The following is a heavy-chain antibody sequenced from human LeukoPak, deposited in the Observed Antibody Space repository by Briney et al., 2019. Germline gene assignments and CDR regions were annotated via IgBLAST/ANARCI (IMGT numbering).Heavy chain of an antibody. CDR1: GGSISSYY. V-gene: IGHV4-59*01. D-gene: IGHD6-19*01. CDR2: IYYSGST. CDR3: ARVYSSGWYAQFDY. J-gene: IGHJ4*02. Sequence: SETLSLTCTVSGGSISSYYWSWIRQPPGKGLEWIGYIYYSGSTSYNPSLKSRVTISVDTSKNHFSLKLSSVTAADTAVYYCARVYSSGWYAQFDYWGQGTLVTVSS.